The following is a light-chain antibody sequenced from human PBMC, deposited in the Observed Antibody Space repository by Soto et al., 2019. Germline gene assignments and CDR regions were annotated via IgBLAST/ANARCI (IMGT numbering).Light chain of an antibody. V-gene: IGLV2-14*01. CDR1: SSDVGVYNY. CDR2: GVS. CDR3: SSFTTSSTLV. Sequence: QSVLTQPVSVSGSPGQSITISCTGTSSDVGVYNYVSWYQQHPGKAPRLMIYGVSNRPSGVSSRFSGSKSGNTASLTISGLQTEDEAVYYCSSFTTSSTLVFGTGTKVTVL. J-gene: IGLJ1*01.